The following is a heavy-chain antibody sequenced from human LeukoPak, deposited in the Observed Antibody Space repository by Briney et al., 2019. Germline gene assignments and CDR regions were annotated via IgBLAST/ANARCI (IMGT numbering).Heavy chain of an antibody. Sequence: SSETLSLTCTVSGGSISSGDHYWSWIRQPPGKGLEWIGYIYFTGSTYYHPSLKSRLTISVDTSKNQFSLKLSSVTAADTAVYYCARTSGYGDHFFDYWGQGTLVTVSS. CDR3: ARTSGYGDHFFDY. CDR1: GGSISSGDHY. CDR2: IYFTGST. D-gene: IGHD5-12*01. V-gene: IGHV4-30-4*01. J-gene: IGHJ4*02.